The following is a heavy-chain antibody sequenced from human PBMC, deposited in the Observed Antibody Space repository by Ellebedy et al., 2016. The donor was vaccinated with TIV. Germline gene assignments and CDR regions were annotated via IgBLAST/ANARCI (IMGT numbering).Heavy chain of an antibody. Sequence: GESLKISCAASGFTFSNAWMNWVRQAPGKGLEWVGRIKSKTDGEAADYAAPVKGRFTISRDDSKNTLYLQMNSLKTEDTAVYFCTTVYRYNHDSVWGQGTLVTVSS. CDR1: GFTFSNAW. CDR3: TTVYRYNHDSV. D-gene: IGHD3-16*01. J-gene: IGHJ4*02. CDR2: IKSKTDGEAA. V-gene: IGHV3-15*01.